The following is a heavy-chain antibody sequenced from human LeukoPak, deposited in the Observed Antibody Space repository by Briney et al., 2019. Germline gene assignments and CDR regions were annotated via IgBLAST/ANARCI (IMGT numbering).Heavy chain of an antibody. V-gene: IGHV3-30*02. CDR3: AKVFDYSTSAFDY. Sequence: GGSLRLSCAASGFTFSGYGMHWVRQPPGKGLEWVAFIRYDGGNKYYADSVKGRFTISRDDSKNTLYLQMNSLRAEDTAVYYCAKVFDYSTSAFDYWGQGTLVTVSS. CDR1: GFTFSGYG. D-gene: IGHD4-11*01. CDR2: IRYDGGNK. J-gene: IGHJ4*02.